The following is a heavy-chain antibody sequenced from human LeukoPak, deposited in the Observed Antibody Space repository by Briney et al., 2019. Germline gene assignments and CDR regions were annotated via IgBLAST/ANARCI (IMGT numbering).Heavy chain of an antibody. Sequence: SGTLSLTCAVSGGSISSSNWWSWVRQPPGKGLEWIGEIYHSGSTNYNPSLKSRVTISVDKSKNQFSLKLSSVTAADTAVYYCARTRIAAAGTADYWGQGTLVTVSS. CDR3: ARTRIAAAGTADY. CDR2: IYHSGST. D-gene: IGHD6-13*01. J-gene: IGHJ4*02. CDR1: GGSISSSNW. V-gene: IGHV4-4*02.